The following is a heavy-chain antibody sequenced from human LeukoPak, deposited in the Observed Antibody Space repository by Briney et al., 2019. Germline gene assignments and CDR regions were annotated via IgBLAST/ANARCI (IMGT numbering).Heavy chain of an antibody. Sequence: GGSVRLSCAACGFTVRSNYMSWVRQAPGQGLEWVSVIYSGGSTYYADSVKGRFTISRDNSKNTLYLQMNSLRAEDTAVYYCAREVGAYDYVWGSPSAYWGQGTLVTVSS. CDR1: GFTVRSNY. CDR2: IYSGGST. D-gene: IGHD3-16*01. V-gene: IGHV3-66*01. CDR3: AREVGAYDYVWGSPSAY. J-gene: IGHJ4*02.